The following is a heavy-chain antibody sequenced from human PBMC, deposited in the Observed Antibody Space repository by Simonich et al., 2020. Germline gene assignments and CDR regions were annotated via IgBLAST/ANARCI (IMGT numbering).Heavy chain of an antibody. CDR1: GFTFSSYA. CDR3: ARARGDSSSWYFDY. J-gene: IGHJ4*02. D-gene: IGHD6-13*01. V-gene: IGHV3-23*01. CDR2: ISGSGGST. Sequence: GGGLVQPGGSLRLSCAASGFTFSSYAMSWVRQAPGKGREWVSAISGSGGSTYYADSVKSRFTIARDNSKNTLYLQMNSLRAEDTAVYYCARARGDSSSWYFDYWGQGTLVTVSS.